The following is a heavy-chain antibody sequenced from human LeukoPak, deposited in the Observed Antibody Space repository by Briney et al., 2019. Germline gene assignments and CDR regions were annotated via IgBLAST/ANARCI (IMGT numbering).Heavy chain of an antibody. D-gene: IGHD1-26*01. CDR2: IRYVGRNK. CDR3: AKDSWEVGATSEIDY. V-gene: IGHV3-30*02. J-gene: IGHJ4*02. CDR1: GLTFSSYG. Sequence: PGGSLRLSCAASGLTFSSYGMHWVRQVPGKGLEWVASIRYVGRNKYYADSVKGRFTISRDNYKITLYLQMNSLRAEDTAVYYCAKDSWEVGATSEIDYWGQGTLATLSS.